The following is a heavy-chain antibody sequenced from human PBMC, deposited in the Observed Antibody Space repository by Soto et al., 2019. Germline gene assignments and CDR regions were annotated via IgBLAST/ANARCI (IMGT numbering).Heavy chain of an antibody. CDR3: ARGDSITIFGVVITF. Sequence: ASVKVSCKASGYTFTSYGISWVRQAPGQGLEWMGWISAYNGNTNYAQKLQGRVTMTTDTSISTAYMELRSLRSEDTAVYYCARGDSITIFGVVITFWGQGTLVTVSS. J-gene: IGHJ4*02. CDR2: ISAYNGNT. CDR1: GYTFTSYG. D-gene: IGHD3-3*01. V-gene: IGHV1-18*01.